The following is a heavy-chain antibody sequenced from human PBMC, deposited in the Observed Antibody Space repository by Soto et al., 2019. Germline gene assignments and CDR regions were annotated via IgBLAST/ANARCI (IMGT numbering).Heavy chain of an antibody. CDR3: ARDVDSSGRPIDY. CDR2: IKEDGSEK. D-gene: IGHD6-19*01. CDR1: GFTFRSFW. J-gene: IGHJ4*01. V-gene: IGHV3-7*05. Sequence: PGWSLRLSCAASGFTFRSFWMSWVRQAPGKGLEWVANIKEDGSEKNYVDSLKGRFTISRDNAKNSLYLQMNSLRAEDTAVYYCARDVDSSGRPIDYWGQGTLVTVSS.